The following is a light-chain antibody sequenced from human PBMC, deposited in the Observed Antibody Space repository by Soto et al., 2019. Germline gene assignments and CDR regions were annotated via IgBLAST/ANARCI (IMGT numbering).Light chain of an antibody. Sequence: IVLTQSPATLSLSPGDIATLSCRASQSVSGYLAWYQQKPGLAPRLLIYDVSSRATGIPARFSGSGSGTDFTLTISGLEPEDVAVYYCQQRSLGTFGPGTKVHI. CDR3: QQRSLGT. CDR2: DVS. V-gene: IGKV3-11*01. CDR1: QSVSGY. J-gene: IGKJ3*01.